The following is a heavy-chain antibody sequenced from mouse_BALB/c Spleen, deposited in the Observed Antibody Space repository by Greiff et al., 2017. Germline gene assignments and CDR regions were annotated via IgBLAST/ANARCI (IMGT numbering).Heavy chain of an antibody. CDR1: GYTFTDYN. Sequence: EVQLKQSGPELVKSGTSVKISCKASGYTFTDYNMHCVKQSHGKSLEWIGYIYPFNGGTDYNQKFKSKATMTVDKSSSTEYMELRNLTSEDSAVYFCARLGITTDAMDYWGQGTSVTVSS. CDR2: IYPFNGGT. D-gene: IGHD1-1*01. V-gene: IGHV1S29*02. CDR3: ARLGITTDAMDY. J-gene: IGHJ4*01.